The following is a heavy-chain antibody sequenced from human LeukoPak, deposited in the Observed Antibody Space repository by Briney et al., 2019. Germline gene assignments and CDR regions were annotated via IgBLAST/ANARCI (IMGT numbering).Heavy chain of an antibody. J-gene: IGHJ3*02. Sequence: GGSLRLSCAASGFTFSSYGMHWVRQAPGQGLEWVAFIRYDGSNKYYADSVKGRFTISRDNSKNTLYLQMNSLRAEDTAVYYCAMVPGSFDAFDIWGQGTMVTVSS. CDR1: GFTFSSYG. D-gene: IGHD2-15*01. CDR3: AMVPGSFDAFDI. CDR2: IRYDGSNK. V-gene: IGHV3-30*02.